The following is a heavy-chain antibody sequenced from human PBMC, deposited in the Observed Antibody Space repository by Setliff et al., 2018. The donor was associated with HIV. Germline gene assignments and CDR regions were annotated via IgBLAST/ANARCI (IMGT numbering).Heavy chain of an antibody. V-gene: IGHV3-30*02. D-gene: IGHD3-16*01. CDR1: GFTFSSYD. Sequence: HPGGSLRLSCAASGFTFSSYDMHWVRQAPGKGLEWVAFIQYDGSNKYYVDSVKGRFTISRDNSKNTVYLQMNSLRAEDTAVYYCAKDRGDYYYGMDVWGHGTTVTVSS. CDR3: AKDRGDYYYGMDV. J-gene: IGHJ6*02. CDR2: IQYDGSNK.